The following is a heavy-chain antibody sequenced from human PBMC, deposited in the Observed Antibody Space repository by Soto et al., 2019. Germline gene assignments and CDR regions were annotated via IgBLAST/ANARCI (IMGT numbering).Heavy chain of an antibody. D-gene: IGHD6-13*01. CDR2: IYYSGST. CDR3: ASPIAAADYWFDP. J-gene: IGHJ5*02. CDR1: GGSISSSSYY. Sequence: PSETLSLTCTVSGGSISSSSYYWGWIRQPPGKGLEWTGSIYYSGSTYYNPSLKSRVTISVDTSKNQFSLKLSSVTAADTAVYYCASPIAAADYWFDPWGQGTLVTVSS. V-gene: IGHV4-39*01.